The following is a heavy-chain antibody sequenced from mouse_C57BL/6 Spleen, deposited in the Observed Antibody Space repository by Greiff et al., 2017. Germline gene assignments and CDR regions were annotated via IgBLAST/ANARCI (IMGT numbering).Heavy chain of an antibody. J-gene: IGHJ4*01. CDR1: GFTFSSYA. D-gene: IGHD1-1*01. V-gene: IGHV5-4*01. Sequence: EVQLVESGGGLVKPGGSLKLSCAASGFTFSSYAMSWVRQTPEKRLEWVATISDGGSYTYYPDNVKGRFPISRDNAKNNLYLQMSHLKSEDTAMYYCARDGDITTVLGAMDYWGQGTSVTVSS. CDR3: ARDGDITTVLGAMDY. CDR2: ISDGGSYT.